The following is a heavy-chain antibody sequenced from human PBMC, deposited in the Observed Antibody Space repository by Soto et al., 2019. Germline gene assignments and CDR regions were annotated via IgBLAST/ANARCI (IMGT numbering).Heavy chain of an antibody. J-gene: IGHJ3*02. CDR3: ASGVDPGDI. V-gene: IGHV1-8*01. D-gene: IGHD5-12*01. Sequence: ASVKVSCKASGYTFTSYDINWVRQATGQGLEWMGWMNPNSGNTGYAQKFQGRVTITADKSTSTAYMELSSLRSEDTAVYYCASGVDPGDIWGQGAMVTVSS. CDR1: GYTFTSYD. CDR2: MNPNSGNT.